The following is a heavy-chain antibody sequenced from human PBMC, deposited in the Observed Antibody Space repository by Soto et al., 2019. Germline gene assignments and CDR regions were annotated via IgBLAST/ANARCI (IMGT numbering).Heavy chain of an antibody. CDR2: IYWDDDK. V-gene: IGHV2-5*02. Sequence: QITLKESGPTLVKPTQTLTLTCTFSGFSLSTSGVGVGWIRQPPGKALEWLALIYWDDDKRYSPSLKSRLTSTKDTSKNQVVLTMTNMDPVDTATYYCALYSSGWYEDYWGQGTLVTVSS. CDR1: GFSLSTSGVG. CDR3: ALYSSGWYEDY. D-gene: IGHD6-19*01. J-gene: IGHJ4*02.